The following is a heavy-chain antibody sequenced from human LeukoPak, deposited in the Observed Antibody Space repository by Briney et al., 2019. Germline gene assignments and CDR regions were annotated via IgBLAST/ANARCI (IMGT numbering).Heavy chain of an antibody. CDR3: ARHNYGSGSYYYYYMDV. Sequence: SETLSLTCTVSGGSISSSSYYWGWIRQPPGKGLEWIGSIYYSGSTYYNPSLKSRVTISVDTSKNQFSLKLSSVTAADTAVYYCARHNYGSGSYYYYYMDVWGKGTTATVSS. J-gene: IGHJ6*03. D-gene: IGHD3-10*01. CDR2: IYYSGST. V-gene: IGHV4-39*01. CDR1: GGSISSSSYY.